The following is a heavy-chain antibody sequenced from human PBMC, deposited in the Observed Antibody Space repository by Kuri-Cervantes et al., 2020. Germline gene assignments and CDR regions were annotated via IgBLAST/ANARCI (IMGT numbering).Heavy chain of an antibody. D-gene: IGHD3-9*01. CDR1: GYTFTTYY. V-gene: IGHV1-46*01. Sequence: ASVKVSCKASGYTFTTYYIHWVRQAPGQGLEWMGMINPSGGTTTYAQKFQGRVTVTTDTSTSTVYMELTSLKYEDTAVYYCAKDALTYYDILTGPVIGQDWYGMDVWGQGTTVTVSS. CDR3: AKDALTYYDILTGPVIGQDWYGMDV. J-gene: IGHJ6*02. CDR2: INPSGGTT.